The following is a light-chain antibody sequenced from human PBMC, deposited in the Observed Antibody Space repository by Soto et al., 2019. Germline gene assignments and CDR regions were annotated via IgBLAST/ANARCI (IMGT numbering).Light chain of an antibody. V-gene: IGKV1-5*01. J-gene: IGKJ1*01. Sequence: DIQMTQSPSTLSASVGDRVTITCRASQSISGWLAWYQQKPGKAPNLLISDASSLESGVPSRFSGSGSGTEFTLTINSLQPDDFATYFCQQYNSYSRTFGQGTTVEMK. CDR2: DAS. CDR1: QSISGW. CDR3: QQYNSYSRT.